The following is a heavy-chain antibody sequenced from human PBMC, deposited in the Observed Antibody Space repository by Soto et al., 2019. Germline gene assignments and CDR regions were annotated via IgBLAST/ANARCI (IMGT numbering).Heavy chain of an antibody. CDR1: GFTFSSYA. J-gene: IGHJ4*02. V-gene: IGHV3-30-3*01. D-gene: IGHD3-22*01. Sequence: PGGSLRLSCAASGFTFSSYAMHWVRQAPGKGLEWVAVISYDGSNKYYADSVKGRFTISRDNAKNSLYLQMNSLRAEDTAVYYCARDDYPYYDDSSGYHFDYWGQGALVTVSS. CDR2: ISYDGSNK. CDR3: ARDDYPYYDDSSGYHFDY.